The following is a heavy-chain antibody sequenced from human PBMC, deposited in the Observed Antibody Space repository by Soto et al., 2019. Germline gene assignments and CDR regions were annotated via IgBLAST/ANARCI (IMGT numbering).Heavy chain of an antibody. V-gene: IGHV4-31*03. CDR2: IYYTGNT. D-gene: IGHD4-17*01. CDR3: ARAGSVVGDYIQH. CDR1: GVSVSSGAYY. Sequence: SETLSLTCTVSGVSVSSGAYYWNWIGQHPGKGLEWIGYIYYTGNTFYNPSLTSRVTISLDTSKNQFSLRLRSVTAADTAVYYCARAGSVVGDYIQHWGQGTLVNLSS. J-gene: IGHJ4*02.